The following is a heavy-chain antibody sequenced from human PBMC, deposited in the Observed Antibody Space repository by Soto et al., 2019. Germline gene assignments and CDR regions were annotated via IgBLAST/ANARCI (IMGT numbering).Heavy chain of an antibody. J-gene: IGHJ3*02. D-gene: IGHD5-12*01. CDR3: AREGVATVGGAFDI. CDR1: GGSFSGYY. CDR2: INHSGST. V-gene: IGHV4-34*01. Sequence: SETLSLTCAVYGGSFSGYYWSWIRQPPGKGLEWIGEINHSGSTNYNPSLKSRVTISVDTSKNQFSPKLSSVTAADTAVYYCAREGVATVGGAFDIWGQGTMVTVSS.